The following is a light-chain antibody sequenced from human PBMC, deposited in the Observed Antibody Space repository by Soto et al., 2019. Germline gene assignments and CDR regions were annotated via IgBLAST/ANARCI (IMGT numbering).Light chain of an antibody. CDR2: EVS. V-gene: IGLV2-14*01. Sequence: QSVLTQPASVSGSPGQSITISCTGTSSDVGGYNYVSWYQQHPGKVPKLMIYEVSNRPSGVSNRFSGSKSANTASLTISGLQAEDEAEYYCSSYTSSSTLVVFGGGTKVTVL. CDR1: SSDVGGYNY. J-gene: IGLJ2*01. CDR3: SSYTSSSTLVV.